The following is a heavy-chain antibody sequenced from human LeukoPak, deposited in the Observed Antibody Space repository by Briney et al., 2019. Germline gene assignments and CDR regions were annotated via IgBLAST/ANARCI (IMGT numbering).Heavy chain of an antibody. CDR1: GGSVSSESYY. J-gene: IGHJ4*02. Sequence: PSETLSLTCTVSGGSVSSESYYWGWIRQPPGKGLEWIGNIYYSGTTYYNPSLKSRVTISGDTSYNRFSLKLSSVTAADTAVYYCVRGGMVRGLIIGQIDFWGQGTLVTVSS. CDR2: IYYSGTT. D-gene: IGHD3-10*01. CDR3: VRGGMVRGLIIGQIDF. V-gene: IGHV4-39*01.